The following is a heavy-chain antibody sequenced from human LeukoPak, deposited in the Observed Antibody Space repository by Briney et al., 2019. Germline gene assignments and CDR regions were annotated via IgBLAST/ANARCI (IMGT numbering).Heavy chain of an antibody. CDR2: IYDSGST. CDR1: GGSISRSTYY. CDR3: ARHRTYITVAGTNWFDP. D-gene: IGHD6-19*01. V-gene: IGHV4-39*01. J-gene: IGHJ5*02. Sequence: PSETLSLTCSVSGGSISRSTYYWGWIRQPSGRGLEWIGSIYDSGSTYYNPSLKSRVTISVDTSKNQFSLKLSSVTAADTAVYHCARHRTYITVAGTNWFDPWGQGTLVTVSS.